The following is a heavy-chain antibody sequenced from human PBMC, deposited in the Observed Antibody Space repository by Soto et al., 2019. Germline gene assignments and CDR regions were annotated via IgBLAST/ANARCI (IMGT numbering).Heavy chain of an antibody. V-gene: IGHV1-69*13. CDR3: AGFTYYYDSSGSPDYGMDV. CDR2: IIPIFGTA. CDR1: GGTFSSYA. J-gene: IGHJ6*02. D-gene: IGHD3-22*01. Sequence: RASVKVSCKASGGTFSSYAISWVRQAPGQGLEWMGGIIPIFGTANYAQKFQGRVTITADESTSTAYMELSSLRSEDTAVYYCAGFTYYYDSSGSPDYGMDVCGQGGTVTDSS.